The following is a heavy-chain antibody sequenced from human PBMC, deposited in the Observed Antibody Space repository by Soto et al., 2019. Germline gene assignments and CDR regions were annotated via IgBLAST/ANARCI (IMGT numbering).Heavy chain of an antibody. CDR2: ISSNGGGT. J-gene: IGHJ6*03. CDR1: GFTLSGYA. V-gene: IGHV3-64*01. CDR3: ARRARPDFYYMDV. D-gene: IGHD6-6*01. Sequence: EVQLAESGGGLAQPGGSLRLSWAASGFTLSGYAMDWVRQAPGKGLEYVSGISSNGGGTYYANSVQGRFTISRDNSKNTVYLQMGSLRPEDMAVYYCARRARPDFYYMDVWGKGTTVTVSS.